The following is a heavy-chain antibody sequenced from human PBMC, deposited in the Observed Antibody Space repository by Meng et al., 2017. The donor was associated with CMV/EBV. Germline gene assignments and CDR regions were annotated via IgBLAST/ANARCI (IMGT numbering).Heavy chain of an antibody. J-gene: IGHJ5*02. CDR2: IIPIFGTA. CDR1: GGTFISYA. D-gene: IGHD3-10*01. Sequence: KISCQASGGTFISYALSWVRQAPGQGLEWMGGIIPIFGTAKYAQKFQGRVTITTDESTTTAYMELSSLRSEDTAVYYCARGFYYGSGSYSFWFDTWGQGTLVTVSS. CDR3: ARGFYYGSGSYSFWFDT. V-gene: IGHV1-69*05.